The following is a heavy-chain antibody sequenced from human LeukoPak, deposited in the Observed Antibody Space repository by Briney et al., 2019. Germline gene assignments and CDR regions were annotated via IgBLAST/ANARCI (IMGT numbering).Heavy chain of an antibody. J-gene: IGHJ4*02. V-gene: IGHV4-59*08. CDR1: GGSISSLY. D-gene: IGHD6-6*01. CDR2: IYYTGST. Sequence: PSETLSLTCSVPGGSISSLYWSWIRQPPGKGLERIGYIYYTGSTNYNPSLKSRVTMFVDMSKNQFSLRLSSVTAADTAVYYCARHRAYSSSSPFDYWGQGTLVTVSS. CDR3: ARHRAYSSSSPFDY.